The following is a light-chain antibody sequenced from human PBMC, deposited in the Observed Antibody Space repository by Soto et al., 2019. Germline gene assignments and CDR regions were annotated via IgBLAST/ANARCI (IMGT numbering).Light chain of an antibody. CDR2: NNN. CDR1: TSNIGSTI. V-gene: IGLV1-44*01. CDR3: AAWDDDLNGLV. Sequence: QSALSQPPSASGTPGQRITISCSGRTSNIGSTIVSWYHQRPGAAPRRLIYNNNQRPSGVPDRFFASKSGTSASLAISGLQPEDESHYYWAAWDDDLNGLVFGGGTKVTVL. J-gene: IGLJ3*02.